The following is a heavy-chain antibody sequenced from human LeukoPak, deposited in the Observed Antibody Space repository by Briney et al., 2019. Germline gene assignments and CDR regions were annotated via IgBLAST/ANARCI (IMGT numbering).Heavy chain of an antibody. CDR3: ARGLGDSSGYYFGYFDY. J-gene: IGHJ4*02. CDR2: IYSGGST. V-gene: IGHV3-66*01. CDR1: GFTVSSNY. Sequence: PGGSLRLSCAASGFTVSSNYISWVRQAPGKGLEWVSVIYSGGSTYYADSVKGRFTISRDNSKNTLYLQMNSLRAEDTAVYYCARGLGDSSGYYFGYFDYWGQGTLVTVSS. D-gene: IGHD3-22*01.